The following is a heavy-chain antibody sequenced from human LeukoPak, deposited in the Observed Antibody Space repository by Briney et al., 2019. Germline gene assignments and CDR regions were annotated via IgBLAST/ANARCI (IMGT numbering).Heavy chain of an antibody. Sequence: ASVKVSCKASGGTFSSYAISWVRQAPGQGLEWMGGIIPIFGTANYAQKFQGRVTITADESTSTAYMELSSLRSEGTAVYYCARDRTSGSFLFDYWGQGTLVTVSS. CDR2: IIPIFGTA. D-gene: IGHD1-26*01. CDR3: ARDRTSGSFLFDY. CDR1: GGTFSSYA. J-gene: IGHJ4*02. V-gene: IGHV1-69*13.